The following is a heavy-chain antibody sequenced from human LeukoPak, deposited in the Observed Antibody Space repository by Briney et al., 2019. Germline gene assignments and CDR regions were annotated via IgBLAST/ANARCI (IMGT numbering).Heavy chain of an antibody. J-gene: IGHJ4*02. Sequence: PGGSLRLSCAASGSTFSRYAMSWVRQAPGKGLEWLSAISESDGSTYYADSVKGRFTISRDNSKSTVYPEINSLRSEDTAIYYCARGFNDFWSGSQLEYWGQGTLVTVSS. V-gene: IGHV3-23*01. D-gene: IGHD3-3*01. CDR3: ARGFNDFWSGSQLEY. CDR1: GSTFSRYA. CDR2: ISESDGST.